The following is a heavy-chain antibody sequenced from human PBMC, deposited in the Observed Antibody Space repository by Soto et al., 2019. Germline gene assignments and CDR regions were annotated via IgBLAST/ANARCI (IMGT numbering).Heavy chain of an antibody. CDR3: VRLIGNSWLDT. CDR1: GGSSRSSSYY. Sequence: SETQPLTSTVSGGSSRSSSYYWGWIRQPPGKGLEWIGSIYYSGSTYYNPSLKSRVTISVDTSKNQFSLKLTSVTAADTAVYYCVRLIGNSWLDTWGQGTLVTVSS. J-gene: IGHJ5*02. V-gene: IGHV4-39*01. CDR2: IYYSGST.